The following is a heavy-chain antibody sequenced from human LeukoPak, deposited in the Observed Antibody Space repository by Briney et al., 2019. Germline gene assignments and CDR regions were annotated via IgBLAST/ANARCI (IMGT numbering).Heavy chain of an antibody. D-gene: IGHD3-22*01. CDR3: ARDLEYDSSALDY. J-gene: IGHJ4*02. V-gene: IGHV3-30-3*01. CDR2: ISYDGSNK. CDR1: GFTFSSYA. Sequence: GRSLRLSCAASGFTFSSYAMHWVRQAPGKGLEWVAVISYDGSNKYYADSVKGRFTISRDNSKNTLYLQMNSLRAEDTAVYYCARDLEYDSSALDYWGQGTLVTVSS.